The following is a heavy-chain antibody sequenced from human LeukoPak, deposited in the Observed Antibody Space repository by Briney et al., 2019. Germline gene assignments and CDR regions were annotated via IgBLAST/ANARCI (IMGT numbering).Heavy chain of an antibody. J-gene: IGHJ6*02. CDR2: ISYDGSNK. CDR1: GFTFSSYG. D-gene: IGHD6-13*01. Sequence: PGRSLRLSCAASGFTFSSYGMHWVRQAPGKGLEWVAVISYDGSNKYYADSVKGRFTISRDNSKNTLYLQMNSLRAEDTAVYYCAKVFSSSPYYYGMDVWGQGTTVTVSS. V-gene: IGHV3-30*18. CDR3: AKVFSSSPYYYGMDV.